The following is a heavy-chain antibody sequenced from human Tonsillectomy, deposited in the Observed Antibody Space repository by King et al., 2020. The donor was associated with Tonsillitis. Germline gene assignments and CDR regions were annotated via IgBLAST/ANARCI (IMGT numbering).Heavy chain of an antibody. J-gene: IGHJ4*02. CDR1: GFTFCDYG. V-gene: IGHV3-49*03. CDR2: IRVKAYGGTT. Sequence: VQLVESGGGLVQPGRSLRLSCTASGFTFCDYGMSWFRQAPGKGLEWVVFIRVKAYGGTTEYAASVKGRFTISRDDSKNIAYLQMNSLKTEDTAVYYCTRAPGVAPDYWGQGTLVTVSS. CDR3: TRAPGVAPDY. D-gene: IGHD3-3*01.